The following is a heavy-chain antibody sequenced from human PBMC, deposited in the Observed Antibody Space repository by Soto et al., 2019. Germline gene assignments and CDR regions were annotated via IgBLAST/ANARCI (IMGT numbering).Heavy chain of an antibody. D-gene: IGHD2-2*01. V-gene: IGHV1-18*01. CDR1: GYTFTIYG. CDR3: ARDLWDIVVVPATDAFDI. Sequence: GASVKVSCKASGYTFTIYGINWVRQAPGQGLEWMGWISAYNGNTNYAQKLQGRVTMTTDTSTSTAYMELRSLRSDDTAVYYCARDLWDIVVVPATDAFDIWGQGTMVTVSS. CDR2: ISAYNGNT. J-gene: IGHJ3*02.